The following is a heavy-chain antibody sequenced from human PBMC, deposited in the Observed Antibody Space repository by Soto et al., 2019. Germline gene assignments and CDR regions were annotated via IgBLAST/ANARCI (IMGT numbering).Heavy chain of an antibody. CDR2: IDPSDSYT. Sequence: ESLKISCKGSGYSFTSYWISWVRQMPGKGLEWMGRIDPSDSYTNYSPSFQGHVTISAGKSISTAYLQWSSLKASDTAMYYCARHMIDSYASSGYLGPFDYWGQGTLVTVSS. V-gene: IGHV5-10-1*01. J-gene: IGHJ4*02. CDR1: GYSFTSYW. CDR3: ARHMIDSYASSGYLGPFDY. D-gene: IGHD3-22*01.